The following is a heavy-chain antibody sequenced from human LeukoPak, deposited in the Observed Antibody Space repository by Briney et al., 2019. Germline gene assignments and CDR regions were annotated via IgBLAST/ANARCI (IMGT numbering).Heavy chain of an antibody. Sequence: AGGSLRLSCAASGFTFSNYAMSWVRQAPGKGLEWVSAISGSGGSTYYADSVKGRFTISSDNPKNTLYLQMNSLRAEDTAMYYCAKATYDGSGYAYFGYWGQGTLVTVSS. J-gene: IGHJ4*02. CDR3: AKATYDGSGYAYFGY. CDR2: ISGSGGST. V-gene: IGHV3-23*01. D-gene: IGHD3-22*01. CDR1: GFTFSNYA.